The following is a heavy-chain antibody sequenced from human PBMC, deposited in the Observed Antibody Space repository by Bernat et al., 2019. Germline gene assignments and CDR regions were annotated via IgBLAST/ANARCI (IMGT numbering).Heavy chain of an antibody. D-gene: IGHD3-10*01. J-gene: IGHJ6*02. V-gene: IGHV4-4*02. CDR3: ARPHYGSGTSYFDV. Sequence: QVQLQESGPGLVKPSGTLSLTCAVSGGSLSSSIWWSWVRQPPGKGLEWVGEIYQSGSTNYSPSLKSRVTISVDKSKNQFSLKLNSVTAADTAVYYCARPHYGSGTSYFDVWGQGTTVTVSS. CDR1: GGSLSSSIW. CDR2: IYQSGST.